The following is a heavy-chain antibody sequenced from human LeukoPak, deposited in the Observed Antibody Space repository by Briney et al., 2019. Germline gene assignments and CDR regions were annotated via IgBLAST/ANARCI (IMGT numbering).Heavy chain of an antibody. CDR3: ARVWRSYYFDY. CDR2: IKQDGSEK. D-gene: IGHD2-21*01. V-gene: IGHV3-7*04. Sequence: GGALRLSCAASGFTFSSYWMSWVRQAPGKGLEWVANIKQDGSEKYYVDSVKGRFTISRDNAKNSLYLQMNSLRAEDTAVYYCARVWRSYYFDYWGQGTLVTVSS. J-gene: IGHJ4*02. CDR1: GFTFSSYW.